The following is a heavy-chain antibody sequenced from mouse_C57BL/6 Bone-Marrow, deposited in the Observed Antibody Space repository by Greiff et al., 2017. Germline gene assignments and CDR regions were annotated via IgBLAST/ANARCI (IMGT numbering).Heavy chain of an antibody. CDR3: ASLGYWYFDV. V-gene: IGHV1-61*01. CDR2: IYPSDSET. D-gene: IGHD4-1*01. J-gene: IGHJ1*03. CDR1: GYTFTSYW. Sequence: VQLQQPGAELVRPGSSVKLSCKASGYTFTSYWMDWVKQRPGQGLEWIGNIYPSDSETHYNQKFKDKATLTVDKSSSTAYMQLSSLTSEDSAVYYCASLGYWYFDVWGTGTTVTVSS.